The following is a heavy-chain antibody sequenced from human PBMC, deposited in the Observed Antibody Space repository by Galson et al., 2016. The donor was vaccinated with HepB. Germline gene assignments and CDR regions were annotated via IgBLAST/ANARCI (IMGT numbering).Heavy chain of an antibody. J-gene: IGHJ5*02. Sequence: TLSLTCTVSGGSISSHDYYWNWIRQHPGKGLEWIGYIYYSGSTYYNPSLGGRVTMSVDTSKNQFSLKLSSVTAAETAVYYCARDSGNCSSTSCFENWFDPWGQGTLVTVSS. CDR2: IYYSGST. CDR1: GGSISSHDYY. V-gene: IGHV4-31*03. D-gene: IGHD2-2*01. CDR3: ARDSGNCSSTSCFENWFDP.